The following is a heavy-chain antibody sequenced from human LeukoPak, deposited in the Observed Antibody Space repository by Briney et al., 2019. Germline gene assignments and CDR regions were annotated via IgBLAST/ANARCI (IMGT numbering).Heavy chain of an antibody. D-gene: IGHD2-21*01. Sequence: GESLKISCKGSGSSFTSYWISWVRQMPGKGLEWMGVIYPVDSDSRYSPSFQGQVTMSADKSISTAYLQWSSLKASDTAMYYCASLRSYSDALDIWGQGTMVTVSS. CDR2: IYPVDSDS. CDR1: GSSFTSYW. CDR3: ASLRSYSDALDI. V-gene: IGHV5-51*01. J-gene: IGHJ3*02.